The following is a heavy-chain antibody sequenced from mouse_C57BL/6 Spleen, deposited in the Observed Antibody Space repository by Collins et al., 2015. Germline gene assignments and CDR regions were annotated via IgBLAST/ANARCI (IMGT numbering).Heavy chain of an antibody. D-gene: IGHD1-1*01. Sequence: GKPGASVKMSCKASGYTFTDYYMNWVKQSHGKSLEWIGVINPYNGGTSYNQKFKGKATLTVDKSSSTAYMELNSLTSEDSAVYYCARDYYGSSYAMDYWGQGTSVTVSS. J-gene: IGHJ4*01. CDR1: GYTFTDYY. CDR2: INPYNGGT. CDR3: ARDYYGSSYAMDY. V-gene: IGHV1-19*01.